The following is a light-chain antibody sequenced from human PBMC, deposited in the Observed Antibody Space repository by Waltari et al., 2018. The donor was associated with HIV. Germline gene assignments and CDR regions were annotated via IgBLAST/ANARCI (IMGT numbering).Light chain of an antibody. CDR1: SSNIGNHD. CDR3: GTWDSSLSAV. J-gene: IGLJ3*02. V-gene: IGLV1-51*01. Sequence: QSVLTQPHAVSAAPGQTVTISCAGSSSNIGNHDVSWYQQLPGTSPKLLIYGNNKRPSGTPDRFSCSQSGTSATLGITGLQTGDEADYYCGTWDSSLSAVFGGGTKLTVL. CDR2: GNN.